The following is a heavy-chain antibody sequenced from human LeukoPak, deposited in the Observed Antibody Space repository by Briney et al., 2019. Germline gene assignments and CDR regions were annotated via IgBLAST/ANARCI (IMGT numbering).Heavy chain of an antibody. J-gene: IGHJ4*02. CDR3: ARGAGYNYPYYFDY. V-gene: IGHV3-53*01. CDR2: IYGGGNI. CDR1: GFTVSSNY. Sequence: GGSLRLSCAASGFTVSSNYMNWVRQAPGKGLEWVSVIYGGGNIYYADSVKGRFTISRDNSKNALYLQMNSLRAEGTAVYYCARGAGYNYPYYFDYWGQGTLVTVSS. D-gene: IGHD5-24*01.